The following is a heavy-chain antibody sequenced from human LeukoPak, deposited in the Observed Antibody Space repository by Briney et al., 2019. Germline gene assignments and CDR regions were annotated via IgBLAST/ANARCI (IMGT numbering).Heavy chain of an antibody. Sequence: ASVKVSCKASGYTFTSYGISWVRQAPGQGPEWMGWISAYNGNTKYAQKFQGRVTMTTDTSTSTAYMELRSLRSDDTAVYYCARVSVAVGATPNPWGQGTLVTVSS. J-gene: IGHJ4*02. CDR2: ISAYNGNT. CDR1: GYTFTSYG. CDR3: ARVSVAVGATPNP. V-gene: IGHV1-18*01. D-gene: IGHD1-26*01.